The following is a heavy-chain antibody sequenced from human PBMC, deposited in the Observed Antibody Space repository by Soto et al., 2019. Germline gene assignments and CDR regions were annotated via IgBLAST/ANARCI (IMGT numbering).Heavy chain of an antibody. CDR1: GGSISSGGYY. V-gene: IGHV4-31*03. J-gene: IGHJ3*02. CDR3: ARGSSGDFWRGSYDFDI. CDR2: IYYNGST. Sequence: QVQLQESGPGLVKASQTLSLTCTVSGGSISSGGYYWSWIRQHPGTGREWIGYIYYNGSTYYSPSLKGRVTISVVTSKTQFSLKLTSVTAADTAVYHWARGSSGDFWRGSYDFDIWGQGTMVTVSS. D-gene: IGHD3-3*01.